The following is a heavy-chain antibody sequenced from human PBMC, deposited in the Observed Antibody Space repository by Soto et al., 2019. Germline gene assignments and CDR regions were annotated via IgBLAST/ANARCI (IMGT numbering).Heavy chain of an antibody. CDR1: GGSISSSNW. D-gene: IGHD4-17*01. Sequence: QVQLQESGPGLVKPSGTLSLTCAVSGGSISSSNWWSWVRKPPGKGLEWIGEFYHRWRTNYNPSLKSRVTISVDKSKNQFSLKLSSVTAADTAVYYCALRTKVTTRLGYWGQGTLVTVSS. J-gene: IGHJ4*02. CDR2: FYHRWRT. V-gene: IGHV4-4*02. CDR3: ALRTKVTTRLGY.